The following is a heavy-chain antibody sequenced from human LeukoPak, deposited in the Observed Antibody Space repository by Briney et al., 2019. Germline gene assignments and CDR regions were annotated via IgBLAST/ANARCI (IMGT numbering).Heavy chain of an antibody. CDR3: ASDLRHLGPRGYYYYMDV. CDR2: IKQDGGEK. Sequence: GGSLRLSCAASGFTFSSYWMSWVRQAPGEGVEWGANIKQDGGEKYYVDSVKGRFTISRDNAKTSLYLQMHSLRAEDTAVYYCASDLRHLGPRGYYYYMDVWGKGTPVTVSS. J-gene: IGHJ6*03. D-gene: IGHD3-16*01. V-gene: IGHV3-7*01. CDR1: GFTFSSYW.